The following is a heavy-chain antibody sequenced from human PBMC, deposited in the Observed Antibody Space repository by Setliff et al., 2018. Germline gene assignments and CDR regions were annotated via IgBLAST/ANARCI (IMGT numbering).Heavy chain of an antibody. J-gene: IGHJ4*02. CDR2: IYSSGRT. CDR1: GGSISSYY. Sequence: PSETLSLTCTVSGGSISSYYWIWIRQPPGKGLEWIGYIYSSGRTNYNPSLKSRVTISVDTSKNQFSLRLKSVTAADTAVYYCARGFDVCGGGACYTDGPYYFDYWGLGTLVTVSS. V-gene: IGHV4-4*08. CDR3: ARGFDVCGGGACYTDGPYYFDY. D-gene: IGHD2-21*02.